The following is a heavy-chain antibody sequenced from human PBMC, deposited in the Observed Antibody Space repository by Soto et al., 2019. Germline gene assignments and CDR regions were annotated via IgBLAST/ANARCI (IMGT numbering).Heavy chain of an antibody. Sequence: GGSLRLSCAASGFTFSTYLMSWVRQAPGKGLEWVANIKYDGSETYYVDSVKGRFTICRDNAKNSLYLQMNSLRGEDTAVYYCARYSSAWGLWGQGTLVTVSS. CDR3: ARYSSAWGL. J-gene: IGHJ4*02. V-gene: IGHV3-7*01. D-gene: IGHD6-19*01. CDR1: GFTFSTYL. CDR2: IKYDGSET.